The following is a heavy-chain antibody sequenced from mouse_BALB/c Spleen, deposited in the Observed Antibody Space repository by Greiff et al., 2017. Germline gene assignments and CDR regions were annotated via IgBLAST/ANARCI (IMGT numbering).Heavy chain of an antibody. CDR2: ISSGSSTI. CDR3: ARGVSAWFAY. V-gene: IGHV5-17*02. CDR1: GFTFSSFG. J-gene: IGHJ3*01. Sequence: EVKLVESGGGLVQPGGSRKLSCAASGFTFSSFGMHWVRQAPEKGLEWVAYISSGSSTIYYADTVTGRFTISRDNPKNTLFLQMTSLRSEDTAMYYCARGVSAWFAYWGQGTLVTVSA.